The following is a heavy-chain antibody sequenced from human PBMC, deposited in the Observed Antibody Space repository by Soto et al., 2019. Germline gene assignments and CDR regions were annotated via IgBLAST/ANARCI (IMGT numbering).Heavy chain of an antibody. V-gene: IGHV4-34*01. CDR3: VRGMRYSGMDV. CDR1: GGSFSAYY. Sequence: QVQLQQWGAGLLKPSETLSLTCAVNGGSFSAYYWTWIRQPPGRGLEWIGEIDHSGSTNYNPSLESPVTITIDTAKHRLSLNVTSVTAAYTAVYYCVRGMRYSGMDVWGQGTTVTVS. J-gene: IGHJ6*02. CDR2: IDHSGST. D-gene: IGHD2-15*01.